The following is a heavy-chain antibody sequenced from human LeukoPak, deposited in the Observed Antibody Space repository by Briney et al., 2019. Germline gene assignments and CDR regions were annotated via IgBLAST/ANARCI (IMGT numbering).Heavy chain of an antibody. CDR2: IYYSGST. D-gene: IGHD4-17*01. Sequence: SETLSLTCTVSGGSLSSYYWSWLRQPPGKGLEWIGYIYYSGSTNYNPSLKSRVTISVDTSKNQFSLKLSSVTAADTAVYYCARVRAGVFDPWGQGTLVTVSS. CDR1: GGSLSSYY. J-gene: IGHJ5*02. CDR3: ARVRAGVFDP. V-gene: IGHV4-59*01.